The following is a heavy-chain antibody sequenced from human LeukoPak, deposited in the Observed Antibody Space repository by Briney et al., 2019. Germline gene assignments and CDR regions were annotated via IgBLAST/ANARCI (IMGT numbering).Heavy chain of an antibody. CDR3: ARTSGNFFDY. V-gene: IGHV4-34*01. Sequence: GKXLEWIGEINHSASTNYNPSLKSRVTISVDTSKNQFSLKLTSVTAADTAVYYCARTSGNFFDYWGQGILLTVSS. CDR2: INHSAST. J-gene: IGHJ4*02. D-gene: IGHD1-26*01.